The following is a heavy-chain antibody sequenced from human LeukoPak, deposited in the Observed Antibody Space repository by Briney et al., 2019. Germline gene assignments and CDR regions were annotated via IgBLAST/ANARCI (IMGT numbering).Heavy chain of an antibody. CDR3: ARAGYYDSSGYYY. D-gene: IGHD3-22*01. CDR2: ISSNGGST. CDR1: GFTFSSYA. V-gene: IGHV3-64*01. Sequence: QSGGSLRLSCAASGFTFSSYAMHWVRQAPGKGLEYVSAISSNGGSTYYANSVKGRFTISKDNSKNTLYLQMGSLRAEDMAVYYCARAGYYDSSGYYYWGQGTLVTVSS. J-gene: IGHJ4*02.